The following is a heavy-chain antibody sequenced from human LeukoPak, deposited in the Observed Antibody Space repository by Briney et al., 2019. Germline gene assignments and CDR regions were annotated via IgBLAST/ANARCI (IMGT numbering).Heavy chain of an antibody. CDR1: GYTFTTYG. Sequence: GASVKVSYKASGYTFTTYGISSVRQAPGQGLEWMGWISAYNGNTNYTKKLQGRVTMTTDTSTSTAYMELRTLRSDDTAVYYCARGGSGSYWAFDIWGQGTMVTVSS. CDR3: ARGGSGSYWAFDI. CDR2: ISAYNGNT. D-gene: IGHD3-10*01. J-gene: IGHJ3*02. V-gene: IGHV1-18*04.